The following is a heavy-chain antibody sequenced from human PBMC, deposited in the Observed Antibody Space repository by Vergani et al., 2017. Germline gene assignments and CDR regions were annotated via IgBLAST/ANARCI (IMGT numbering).Heavy chain of an antibody. Sequence: VQLVQSGAEVKKPGSSVKVSCKASGGTFSSYAMSWVRQAPGKGLEWVSAISGSGGSTYYADSVKGRFTISRDNSKNTLYLQMNSLRADDTAVYYCAKDYYARSGYYHCFDYWGQGTLVTVSS. D-gene: IGHD3-22*01. V-gene: IGHV3-23*04. CDR1: GGTFSSYA. CDR2: ISGSGGST. J-gene: IGHJ4*02. CDR3: AKDYYARSGYYHCFDY.